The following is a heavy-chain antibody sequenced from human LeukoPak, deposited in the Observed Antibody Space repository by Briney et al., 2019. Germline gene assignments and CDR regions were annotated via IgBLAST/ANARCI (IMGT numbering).Heavy chain of an antibody. CDR3: VRGYSVIFKHYYYYYMDV. Sequence: ASVKVSCKVSGYTLTELSMHWVRQAPGKGLEWMGGFDPEDGETIYAQKFQGRVTMTEDTSTDTAYMELSSLRSEGTAVYYCVRGYSVIFKHYYYYYMDVWGKGTTVTVSS. D-gene: IGHD5-12*01. CDR1: GYTLTELS. CDR2: FDPEDGET. V-gene: IGHV1-24*01. J-gene: IGHJ6*03.